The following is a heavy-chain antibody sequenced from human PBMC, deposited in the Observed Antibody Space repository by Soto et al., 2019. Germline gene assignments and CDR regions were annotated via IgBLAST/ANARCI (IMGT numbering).Heavy chain of an antibody. Sequence: ASVKVSCQASGYTFTSYGISWVRQAPGQGLDWMGWISPYNGNTHYAQRLQGRVTMTTDTSTSTAYMELRSLRSDDTAVYYCARDQIGYSADVWGQGTTVTVSS. V-gene: IGHV1-18*01. J-gene: IGHJ6*02. CDR2: ISPYNGNT. CDR1: GYTFTSYG. D-gene: IGHD2-2*02. CDR3: ARDQIGYSADV.